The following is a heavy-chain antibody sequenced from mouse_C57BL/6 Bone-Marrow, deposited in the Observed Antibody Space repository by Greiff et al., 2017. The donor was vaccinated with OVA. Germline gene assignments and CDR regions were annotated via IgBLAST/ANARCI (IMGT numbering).Heavy chain of an antibody. D-gene: IGHD1-1*01. J-gene: IGHJ1*03. Sequence: EVQLQESGPELVKPGASVKIPCKASGYTFTDYNMDWVKQSHGKSLEWIGDINPNNGGTIYNQKFKGKATLTVDKSSSTAYMELRSLTSEDTAVYYCARFYGSSSYFDVWGTGTTVTVSS. CDR1: GYTFTDYN. CDR3: ARFYGSSSYFDV. V-gene: IGHV1-18*01. CDR2: INPNNGGT.